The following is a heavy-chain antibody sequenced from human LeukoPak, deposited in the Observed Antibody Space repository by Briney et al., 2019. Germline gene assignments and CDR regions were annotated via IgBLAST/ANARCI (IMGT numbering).Heavy chain of an antibody. CDR1: GGSISSGGYS. V-gene: IGHV4-30-2*01. CDR3: ARGLRRDSDIVATIKWYFDL. J-gene: IGHJ2*01. CDR2: IYHGGST. Sequence: TSSGTLSLTCAVSGGSISSGGYSWSWIRQPPGKGQEWIGYIYHGGSTYYNPSLKSRVTISVDRSKNQFSLKLSSVTAADTAVYYCARGLRRDSDIVATIKWYFDLWGRGTLVTVSS. D-gene: IGHD5-12*01.